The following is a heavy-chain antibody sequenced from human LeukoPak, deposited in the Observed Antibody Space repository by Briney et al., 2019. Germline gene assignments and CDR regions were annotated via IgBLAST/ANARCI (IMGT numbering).Heavy chain of an antibody. CDR3: VRDRGSSWFADY. D-gene: IGHD6-13*01. CDR1: GGTFSSYA. Sequence: SSVKVSCKASGGTFSSYAISWVRQAPGQGLEWMGGIIPIFGTANYAQKFQGRVTMTTDTSITTAYMELSRLRSDDTAMYYCVRDRGSSWFADYWGQGTLLTVSS. J-gene: IGHJ4*02. CDR2: IIPIFGTA. V-gene: IGHV1-69*05.